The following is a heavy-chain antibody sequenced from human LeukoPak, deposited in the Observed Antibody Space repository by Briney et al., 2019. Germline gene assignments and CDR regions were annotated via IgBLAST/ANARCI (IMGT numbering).Heavy chain of an antibody. CDR3: AAEWELWDHDAFDI. J-gene: IGHJ3*02. CDR1: GFTFTSSA. CDR2: IVVGSGNT. Sequence: SVKVTCKASGFTFTSSAVQWVRLARGQRLEWIGWIVVGSGNTNYAQKFQERVTITRDMSTSTAYMELSSLRSEDTAVYYCAAEWELWDHDAFDIWGQGTMVTVSS. V-gene: IGHV1-58*01. D-gene: IGHD1-26*01.